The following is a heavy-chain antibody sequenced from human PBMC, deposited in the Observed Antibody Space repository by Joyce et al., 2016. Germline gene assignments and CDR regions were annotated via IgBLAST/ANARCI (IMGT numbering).Heavy chain of an antibody. D-gene: IGHD2-15*01. CDR1: GYTFTNND. Sequence: QVQLVQSGAEVTKPGASVKVSCKASGYTFTNNDIHWVRQAPGQSLEWMGCVSADSGNTKYSQKFQGRLTFTRDTSATTAYMELSSLTIEDTAFYYCARGRTLLDWGQGTLVSVSS. CDR2: VSADSGNT. CDR3: ARGRTLLD. J-gene: IGHJ4*02. V-gene: IGHV1-3*01.